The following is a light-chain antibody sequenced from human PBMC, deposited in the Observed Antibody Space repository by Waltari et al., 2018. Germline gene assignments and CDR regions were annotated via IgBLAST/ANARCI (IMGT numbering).Light chain of an antibody. J-gene: IGKJ3*01. CDR1: QSISRH. CDR3: QQSYNTPFT. V-gene: IGKV1-39*01. Sequence: DIQMTPSPSSLSASVGDRVTITCRASQSISRHLNWYQQKSGKAPKFLIHAASSLQSGVPARFSGSGSGTDFTLTISSLQPEDFATYYCQQSYNTPFTFGPGTKVDVE. CDR2: AAS.